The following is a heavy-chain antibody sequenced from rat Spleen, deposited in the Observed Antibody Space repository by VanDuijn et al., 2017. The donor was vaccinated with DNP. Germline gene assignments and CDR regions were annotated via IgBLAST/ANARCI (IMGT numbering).Heavy chain of an antibody. CDR3: ARFPIGHY. D-gene: IGHD1-2*01. J-gene: IGHJ2*01. CDR2: ISTGGGNT. CDR1: GFTFSDYY. Sequence: EVQLVESGGGLVQPGRSLKLSCSASGFTFSDYYMAWVRQAPKKGLEWVATISTGGGNTYYRDSVKGRFTISRDNAKSTLYLQMDSLRSEETATYYCARFPIGHYWGQGVMVTVSS. V-gene: IGHV5S11*01.